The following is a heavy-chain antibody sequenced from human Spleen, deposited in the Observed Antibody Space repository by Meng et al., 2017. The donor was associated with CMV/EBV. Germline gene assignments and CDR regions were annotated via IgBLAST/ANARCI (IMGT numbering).Heavy chain of an antibody. J-gene: IGHJ4*02. D-gene: IGHD6-19*01. CDR2: ILWDGGIS. CDR1: GFTFDDEP. CDR3: AKDRLAVAGTYYFDY. Sequence: SGFTFDDEPMLWVLPAPGKGLEWVSLILWDGGISYYADSVKGRFTISRDNSKNSLYLQMNSLRTEDTALYYCAKDRLAVAGTYYFDYWGRGTLVTVSS. V-gene: IGHV3-43*01.